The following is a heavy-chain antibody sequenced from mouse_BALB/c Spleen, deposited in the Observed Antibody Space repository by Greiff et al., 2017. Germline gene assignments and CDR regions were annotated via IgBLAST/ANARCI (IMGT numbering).Heavy chain of an antibody. V-gene: IGHV5-6*01. CDR2: ISSGGSYT. CDR1: GFTFSSYG. D-gene: IGHD1-2*01. Sequence: EVQLVESGGDLVKPGGSLKLSCAASGFTFSSYGMSWVRQTPDKRLEWVATISSGGSYTYYPDSVKGRFTISRDNAKNTLYLQMSSLKSEDTAMYYCARFITTGGYAMDYWGQGTSVTVSS. J-gene: IGHJ4*01. CDR3: ARFITTGGYAMDY.